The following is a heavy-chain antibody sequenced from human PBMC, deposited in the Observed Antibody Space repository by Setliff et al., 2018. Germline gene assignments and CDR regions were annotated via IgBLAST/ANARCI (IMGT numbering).Heavy chain of an antibody. V-gene: IGHV4-34*01. J-gene: IGHJ6*02. Sequence: SETLSLTCAVYGGSFSGYYWSWIRQPPGKGLEWIGEINHSGSTNYNPSLKSRVTISVDTSKNQFSLKLSSVTAADTAVYYCARGGTERFGDGEYYFGLDVWGQGTTVTVSS. D-gene: IGHD3-10*01. CDR3: ARGGTERFGDGEYYFGLDV. CDR2: INHSGST. CDR1: GGSFSGYY.